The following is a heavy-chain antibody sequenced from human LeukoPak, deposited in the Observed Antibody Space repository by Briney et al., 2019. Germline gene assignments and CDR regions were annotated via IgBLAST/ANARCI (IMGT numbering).Heavy chain of an antibody. J-gene: IGHJ4*02. CDR3: ASSGGRDIVGATYFDY. CDR2: INSDGSTT. V-gene: IGHV3-74*01. Sequence: GGSLRLSCAASGFIFSSYWMSWVRQAPGKGLVWVSRINSDGSTTNYADSVKGRFTISRDNAKNTLYLQMNSLRADDTAVYYCASSGGRDIVGATYFDYWGQGTLVTVSS. D-gene: IGHD1-26*01. CDR1: GFIFSSYW.